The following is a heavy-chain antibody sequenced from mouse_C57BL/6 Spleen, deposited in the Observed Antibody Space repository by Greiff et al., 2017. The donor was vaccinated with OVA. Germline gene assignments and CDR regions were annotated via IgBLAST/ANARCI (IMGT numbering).Heavy chain of an antibody. D-gene: IGHD1-1*01. V-gene: IGHV1-69*01. CDR2: IDPSDSYT. CDR1: GYTFTSYW. J-gene: IGHJ4*01. CDR3: ARSFFFRSSYAMDY. Sequence: VQLQQPGAELVMPGASVKLSCKASGYTFTSYWMHWVKQRPGQGLGWIGEIDPSDSYTNYNQKFKGKSTLTVAKSSSTAYMQLSSLTSEDSAVYYGARSFFFRSSYAMDYWGQGTSVTVSS.